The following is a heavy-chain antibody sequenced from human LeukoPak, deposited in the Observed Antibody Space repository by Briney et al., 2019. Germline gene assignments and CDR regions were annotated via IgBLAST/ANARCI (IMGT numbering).Heavy chain of an antibody. CDR1: GYTFTSYD. J-gene: IGHJ3*02. D-gene: IGHD6-13*01. CDR3: ARGGEIAAAGTTTDDAFDI. V-gene: IGHV1-8*01. CDR2: MNPNSGNT. Sequence: GASVKVSCKASGYTFTSYDINWVRQATGQGLEWMGWMNPNSGNTGYAQKIQGRVTMTRNTSISTAYMELSSLRSEDTAVYYCARGGEIAAAGTTTDDAFDIWGQGTMVTVSS.